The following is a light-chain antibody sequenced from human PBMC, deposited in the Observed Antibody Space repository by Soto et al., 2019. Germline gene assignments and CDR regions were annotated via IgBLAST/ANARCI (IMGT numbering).Light chain of an antibody. Sequence: ETVMTQSPATLSVSPGERATLSCRASQSVGKYLVWYQQKPGQAPRLLIYGASSRATGIPDRFSGSGSGTDFTLTISRLEPEDFAVYYCQQYGSSPPITFGQGTRLEIK. J-gene: IGKJ5*01. V-gene: IGKV3-20*01. CDR1: QSVGKY. CDR2: GAS. CDR3: QQYGSSPPIT.